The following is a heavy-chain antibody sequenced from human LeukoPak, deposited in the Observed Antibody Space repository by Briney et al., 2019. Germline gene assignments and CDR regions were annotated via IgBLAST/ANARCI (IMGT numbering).Heavy chain of an antibody. J-gene: IGHJ4*02. CDR3: ARDLGYCTNGVCHTGFDY. CDR2: IKEDGSER. CDR1: AFILSGHW. Sequence: PGGSLRLSCEGSAFILSGHWMNWVRQTPGKGLEWVASIKEDGSERQYVDSVKGRFSISRDNTKGSLFLQLNSLRAEDTAVYYCARDLGYCTNGVCHTGFDYWGQGTLVAVSS. D-gene: IGHD2-8*01. V-gene: IGHV3-7*03.